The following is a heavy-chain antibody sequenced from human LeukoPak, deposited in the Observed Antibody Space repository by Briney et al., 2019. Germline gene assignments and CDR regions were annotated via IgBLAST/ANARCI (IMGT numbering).Heavy chain of an antibody. J-gene: IGHJ4*02. V-gene: IGHV4-59*08. D-gene: IGHD2-21*02. Sequence: PSETLSLTCTVSGGSVSHYYWSWIRQSPGKGLEWIGYIYYNRATLYSPSLKSRVTMSVDTSANQFSLKLTSETAADTAVYYCARHDDVPVIRRGFDFWGQGTLVTVSS. CDR3: ARHDDVPVIRRGFDF. CDR2: IYYNRAT. CDR1: GGSVSHYY.